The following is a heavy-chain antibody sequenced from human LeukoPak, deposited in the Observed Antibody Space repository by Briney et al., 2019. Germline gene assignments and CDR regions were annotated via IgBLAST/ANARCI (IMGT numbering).Heavy chain of an antibody. D-gene: IGHD3-10*01. CDR2: IIPIFGTA. CDR3: ATQLNYYYGSGSPGIFDY. J-gene: IGHJ4*02. Sequence: GASVKVSCKASGGTFSSYAISWVRQAPGQGLEWMGRIIPIFGTANYAQKFQGRVTIPTDESTSTAYMELSSLRSEDTAVYYCATQLNYYYGSGSPGIFDYWGQGTLVTVSS. CDR1: GGTFSSYA. V-gene: IGHV1-69*05.